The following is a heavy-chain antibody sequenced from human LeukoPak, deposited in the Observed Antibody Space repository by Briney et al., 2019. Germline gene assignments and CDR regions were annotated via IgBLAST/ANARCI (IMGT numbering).Heavy chain of an antibody. Sequence: GGSLRLSCTASGFTFSSYWMSWVRQAPGKGLEWVANIKQDGSETYYVDSVKGRFTISRDNAKNSLYLQMNSLRAEDTAVYYCARQLGYYYDSSGYRNWFDPWGQGTLVTVSS. D-gene: IGHD3-22*01. CDR3: ARQLGYYYDSSGYRNWFDP. CDR2: IKQDGSET. J-gene: IGHJ5*02. CDR1: GFTFSSYW. V-gene: IGHV3-7*01.